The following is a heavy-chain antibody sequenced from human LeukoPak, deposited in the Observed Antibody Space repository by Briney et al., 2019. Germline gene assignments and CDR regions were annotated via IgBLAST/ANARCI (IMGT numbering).Heavy chain of an antibody. Sequence: SGTLSLTCAVSGGSISSSNWWSWVRQPPGKGLEWIGSIYYSGNTYYNASLKSQVSISIDTSKNQFSLRLTSVTAADTAVYYCARQTGSGLFILPGGQGTLVTVSS. J-gene: IGHJ4*02. CDR2: IYYSGNT. CDR3: ARQTGSGLFILP. V-gene: IGHV4-4*02. D-gene: IGHD3/OR15-3a*01. CDR1: GGSISSSNW.